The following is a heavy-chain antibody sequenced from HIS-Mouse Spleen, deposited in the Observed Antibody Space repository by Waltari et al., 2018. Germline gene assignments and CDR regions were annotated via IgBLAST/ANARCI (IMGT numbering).Heavy chain of an antibody. V-gene: IGHV4-39*07. Sequence: QLQLQESGPGLVKPSETLSLTCTVSGGSTSSSISYWCWFRQPPGKGLEWIGSIYYSGSTYYNPSLKSRVTISVDTSKNQFSLKLSSVTAADTAVYYCAREIPYSSSWYDWYFDLWGRGTLVTVSS. CDR1: GGSTSSSISY. D-gene: IGHD6-13*01. CDR2: IYYSGST. CDR3: AREIPYSSSWYDWYFDL. J-gene: IGHJ2*01.